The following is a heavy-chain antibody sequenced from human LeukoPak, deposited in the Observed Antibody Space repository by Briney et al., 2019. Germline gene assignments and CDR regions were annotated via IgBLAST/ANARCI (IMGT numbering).Heavy chain of an antibody. J-gene: IGHJ5*02. CDR2: INHSGST. CDR3: ARGRLQYQLRHDIPLNWFDP. Sequence: SETLSLTCAVYGGSFSGYYWSWIRQPPGKGLEWIGEINHSGSTNYNPSLKSRVTISVDTSKNQFSLKLSSVTAADTAVYYCARGRLQYQLRHDIPLNWFDPWGQGTLVTVSS. CDR1: GGSFSGYY. D-gene: IGHD2-2*01. V-gene: IGHV4-34*01.